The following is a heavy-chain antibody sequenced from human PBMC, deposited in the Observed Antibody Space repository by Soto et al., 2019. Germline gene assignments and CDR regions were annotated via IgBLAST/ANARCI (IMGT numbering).Heavy chain of an antibody. CDR1: GDSFSSNSAS. J-gene: IGHJ6*02. CDR2: TYYRSKCYN. Sequence: SQTLSLTCAISGDSFSSNSASCNWIRQSPSRGLEWLGRTYYRSKCYNDYAVSVKSRITINPDTSKNQFSLQMNSVTPEDTAVYYCARASRAGRNYYYGMDVWGQGTTVTVSS. CDR3: ARASRAGRNYYYGMDV. V-gene: IGHV6-1*01. D-gene: IGHD6-13*01.